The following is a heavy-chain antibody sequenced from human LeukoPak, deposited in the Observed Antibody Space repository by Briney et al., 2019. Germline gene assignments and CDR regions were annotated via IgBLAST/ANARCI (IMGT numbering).Heavy chain of an antibody. CDR3: ARDYRYFDWLAGVVDY. V-gene: IGHV3-21*01. D-gene: IGHD3-9*01. CDR2: ISSSSSYI. J-gene: IGHJ4*02. CDR1: GFTFSSYW. Sequence: GGSLRLSCAASGFTFSSYWMNWVRQAPGKGLEWVSSISSSSSYIYYADSVKGRFTISRDNAKNSLYLQMNSLRAEDTAVYYCARDYRYFDWLAGVVDYWGQGTLVTVSS.